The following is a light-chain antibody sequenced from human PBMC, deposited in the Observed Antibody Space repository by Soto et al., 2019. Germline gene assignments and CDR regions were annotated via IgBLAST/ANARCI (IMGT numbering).Light chain of an antibody. J-gene: IGKJ5*01. CDR3: QQRSNWKIT. CDR1: QSVSSNY. Sequence: EIVLTQSPGTLCLSPGEGATLPCRDSQSVSSNYLAWYQQRPGQAPRLLIYGASTRATGIPARFSGSGSGTDFTLTISSLEPEDFAVYYCQQRSNWKITFGQGTRLEIK. V-gene: IGKV3D-20*02. CDR2: GAS.